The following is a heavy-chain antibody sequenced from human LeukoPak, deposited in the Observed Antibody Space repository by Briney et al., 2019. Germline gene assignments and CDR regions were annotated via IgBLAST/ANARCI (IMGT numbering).Heavy chain of an antibody. Sequence: ASVTISCKASGYSFSNFHINWVRQAGGQGLEWIGWMSPKTGDRGYALKFQGRVTMTSDTSEGTVYMEVHSLTSDDSAVYYCARTPPKGDIDTWGQGTMVTVSS. CDR3: ARTPPKGDIDT. D-gene: IGHD2-21*02. CDR2: MSPKTGDR. CDR1: GYSFSNFH. J-gene: IGHJ5*02. V-gene: IGHV1-8*01.